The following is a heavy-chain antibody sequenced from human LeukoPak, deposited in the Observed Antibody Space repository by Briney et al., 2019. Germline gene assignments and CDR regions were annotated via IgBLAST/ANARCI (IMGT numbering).Heavy chain of an antibody. CDR2: LSSSSSHI. CDR1: GFTFSSYS. J-gene: IGHJ6*02. Sequence: GGSLRLSCAASGFTFSSYSMNWVRQAPGKGLEWVSSLSSSSSHIYYADSVKGLFTISRDNAKNSLYLQMNSLRAEDTAVYYCARADWNGYYYYYGMDVWGQGTTVTVSS. D-gene: IGHD1-1*01. V-gene: IGHV3-21*01. CDR3: ARADWNGYYYYYGMDV.